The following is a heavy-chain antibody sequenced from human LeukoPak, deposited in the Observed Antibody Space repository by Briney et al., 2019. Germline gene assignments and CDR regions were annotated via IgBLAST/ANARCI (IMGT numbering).Heavy chain of an antibody. CDR3: ARRLYYYYGMDV. J-gene: IGHJ6*02. CDR1: GGSISSGDYY. Sequence: SETLSLTCTVSGGSISSGDYYWSWIRQPPGKGLEWIGYIYYSGSTYYNPSLKSRVTISVDKSKNQFSLKLSSVTAADTAVYYCARRLYYYYGMDVWGQGTTVTVSS. CDR2: IYYSGST. V-gene: IGHV4-30-4*01.